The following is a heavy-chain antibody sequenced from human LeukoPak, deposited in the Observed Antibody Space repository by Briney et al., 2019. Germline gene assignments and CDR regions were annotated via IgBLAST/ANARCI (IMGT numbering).Heavy chain of an antibody. J-gene: IGHJ4*02. CDR1: GGSISSYY. V-gene: IGHV4-59*12. Sequence: SETLSLTCTVSGGSISSYYWSWIRQPPGKGLEWIGYIYYSGSTNYNPSLKSRVTISVDTSKNQFSLKLSSVTAADTAVYYCARSSELGYYFDYWGQGTLVTVSS. CDR2: IYYSGST. CDR3: ARSSELGYYFDY. D-gene: IGHD7-27*01.